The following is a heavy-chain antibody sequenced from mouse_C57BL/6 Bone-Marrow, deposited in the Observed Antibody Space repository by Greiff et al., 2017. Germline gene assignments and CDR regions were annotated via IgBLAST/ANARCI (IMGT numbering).Heavy chain of an antibody. CDR3: SRYDGYYEGWFAY. CDR1: GFNIKDDY. CDR2: IDPENGDT. D-gene: IGHD2-3*01. Sequence: EVKLVESGAELVRPGASVKLSCTASGFNIKDDYMHWVKQRPEQGLEWIGWIDPENGDTEYASKFQGKATITADKSSNTAYLQLRSLTSEDTAVYYCSRYDGYYEGWFAYWGQGTLVTVSA. V-gene: IGHV14-4*01. J-gene: IGHJ3*01.